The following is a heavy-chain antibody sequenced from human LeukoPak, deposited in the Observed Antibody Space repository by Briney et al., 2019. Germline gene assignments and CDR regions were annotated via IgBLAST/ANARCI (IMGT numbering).Heavy chain of an antibody. D-gene: IGHD4-17*01. CDR3: ARGLDGDYDYYYYYGMDV. Sequence: PSETLSLTCTVSGGSISSYYWSWIRQPPGKGLEWIGYIYYSGSTNYNPSLKSRVTISVDTSKNQFSLKLSSVTAADTAVYYCARGLDGDYDYYYYYGMDVWGQGTTVTVSS. J-gene: IGHJ6*02. CDR2: IYYSGST. V-gene: IGHV4-59*12. CDR1: GGSISSYY.